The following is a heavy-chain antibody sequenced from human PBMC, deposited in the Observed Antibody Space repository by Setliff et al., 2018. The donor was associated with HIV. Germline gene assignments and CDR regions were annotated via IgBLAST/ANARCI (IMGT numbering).Heavy chain of an antibody. D-gene: IGHD3-3*01. Sequence: SETLSRTCAVSGYSISTAYYWGWIRQPPGKGLEWIGSVYHSGTTYYNPSLKSRVTISVDMSNNQFSLKVTSVTAADTAVYYCMRGRSITIFGVAYFDFWGQGTQVTVSS. J-gene: IGHJ4*02. CDR1: GYSISTAYY. CDR2: VYHSGTT. V-gene: IGHV4-38-2*01. CDR3: MRGRSITIFGVAYFDF.